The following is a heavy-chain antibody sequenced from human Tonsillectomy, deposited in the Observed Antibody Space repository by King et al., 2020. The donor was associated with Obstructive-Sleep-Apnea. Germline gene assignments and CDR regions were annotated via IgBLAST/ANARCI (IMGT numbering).Heavy chain of an antibody. V-gene: IGHV3-48*04. CDR2: ISTGSDTT. Sequence: VQLVESGGGLVQPGGSLRLSCEASGFTFSSSDMHWARQAPGKGLEWVSYISTGSDTTNYDDSVQGRFTISRDNAQNSLFLQMNSLRAEDTAVYYFVRDWFSSSWTWFDPWGQGTLVTVSS. CDR3: VRDWFSSSWTWFDP. J-gene: IGHJ5*02. CDR1: GFTFSSSD. D-gene: IGHD6-13*01.